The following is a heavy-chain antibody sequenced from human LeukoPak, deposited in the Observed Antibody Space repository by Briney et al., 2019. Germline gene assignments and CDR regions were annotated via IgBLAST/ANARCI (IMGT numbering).Heavy chain of an antibody. V-gene: IGHV3-23*01. CDR3: AKSRGEASSGWYPSDYLDK. CDR1: GFTLSSYA. Sequence: PGGSLRLSCAASGFTLSSYAMSWVRQAPGKGLGWVSAITGGSGGTYYADSVKGRFTISRDNSKNTLYLQMNSLRAEDTAVYYCAKSRGEASSGWYPSDYLDKGDQGTLATVSA. J-gene: IGHJ4*02. D-gene: IGHD6-19*01. CDR2: ITGGSGGT.